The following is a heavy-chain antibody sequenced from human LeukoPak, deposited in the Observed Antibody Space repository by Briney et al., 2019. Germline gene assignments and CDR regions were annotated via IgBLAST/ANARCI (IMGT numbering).Heavy chain of an antibody. J-gene: IGHJ4*02. CDR2: INPSGGST. CDR1: GGTFSSYA. V-gene: IGHV1-69*11. Sequence: ASVKVSCKASGGTFSSYAISWVRQAPGQGLEWMGIINPSGGSTSYAQKFQGRVTITADESTSTAYMELSSLRSEDTAVYYCARDGLTYYGSGSYGSYWGQGTLVTVSS. D-gene: IGHD3-10*01. CDR3: ARDGLTYYGSGSYGSY.